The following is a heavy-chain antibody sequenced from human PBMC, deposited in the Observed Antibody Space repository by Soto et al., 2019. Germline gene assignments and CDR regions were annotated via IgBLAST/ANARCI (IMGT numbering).Heavy chain of an antibody. J-gene: IGHJ5*02. CDR1: GYSFTSYW. CDR2: IYPGDSDT. CDR3: ARLRGGHSGPDNGFDP. Sequence: GESLKISCKGSGYSFTSYWIGWVRQMPGKGLEWMGIIYPGDSDTRYSPSFQGQVTISADKSISTAYLQWSSLKASDTAMYYCARLRGGHSGPDNGFDPGGQGTLVTVSS. D-gene: IGHD6-25*01. V-gene: IGHV5-51*01.